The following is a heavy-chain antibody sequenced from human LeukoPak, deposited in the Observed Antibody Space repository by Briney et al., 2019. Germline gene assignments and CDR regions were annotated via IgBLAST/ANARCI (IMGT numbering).Heavy chain of an antibody. J-gene: IGHJ3*02. Sequence: SETLSLTCTVSGGSISSYYWSWIRQPPGKGLEWIGYISYSGSTDYNPSLKSRVTISLDTSKNQFSLRLSSVTAADTAVYYCARETRLHSGSYSNDAFDIWGEGTMVTVSS. CDR3: ARETRLHSGSYSNDAFDI. CDR1: GGSISSYY. CDR2: ISYSGST. D-gene: IGHD1-26*01. V-gene: IGHV4-59*01.